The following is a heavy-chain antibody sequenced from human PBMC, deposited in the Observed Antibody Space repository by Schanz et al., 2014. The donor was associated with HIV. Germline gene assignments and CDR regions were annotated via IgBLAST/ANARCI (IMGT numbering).Heavy chain of an antibody. V-gene: IGHV1-69*01. Sequence: QVQLVQSGAEVKKPGSSVKVSCKASGGTFSNYAINWVRQAPGQGLEWMGGIIPIFGTSNYAQKFQGRVTITADESTSTAYMELSSLRSEDTAVYYCAKDRGLIVPDFDVWTQVDGMDVWGQGTTLTVSS. J-gene: IGHJ6*02. CDR3: AKDRGLIVPDFDVWTQVDGMDV. D-gene: IGHD3-10*01. CDR2: IIPIFGTS. CDR1: GGTFSNYA.